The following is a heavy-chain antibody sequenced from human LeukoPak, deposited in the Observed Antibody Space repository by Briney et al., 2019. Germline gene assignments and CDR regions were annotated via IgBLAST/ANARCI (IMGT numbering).Heavy chain of an antibody. CDR2: ISSSSSYI. CDR1: GFTFSSYS. Sequence: GGSLRLSCAASGFTFSSYSMNWVRQAPGKGLEWVSYISSSSSYIYYADSVKGRFTISRDNAKNSLYLQMNSLRAEDTAVYYCARDLNPDWLHAFDIWGQGTMVTVSS. CDR3: ARDLNPDWLHAFDI. D-gene: IGHD3-9*01. J-gene: IGHJ3*02. V-gene: IGHV3-21*05.